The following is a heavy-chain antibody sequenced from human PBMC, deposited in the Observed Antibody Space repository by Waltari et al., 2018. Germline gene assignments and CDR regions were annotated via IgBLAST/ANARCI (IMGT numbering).Heavy chain of an antibody. D-gene: IGHD3-3*01. J-gene: IGHJ4*02. CDR2: IKQDGSTK. Sequence: EVQLVESGGGLVQPGGSLRLSCVASGFTFSSYWMSWVRQAPGKGPEWVANIKQDGSTKYYVDSVKGRFTISRDNAKNSLYLQMNILRAEDTAVYYCASSQLWNGYSLGFDYWGQGSLVTVSS. V-gene: IGHV3-7*01. CDR3: ASSQLWNGYSLGFDY. CDR1: GFTFSSYW.